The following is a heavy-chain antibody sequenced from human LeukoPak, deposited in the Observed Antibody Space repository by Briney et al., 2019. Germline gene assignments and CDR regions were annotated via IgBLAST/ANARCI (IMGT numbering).Heavy chain of an antibody. D-gene: IGHD3-22*01. Sequence: SVKVSCKASGGTFSSYAISWVRQAPGQGLEWMGRIIPIFGTANYAQKFQGRVTITTDESTSTAYMELSSLRFEDTAVYYCASGVYDSSGYYYFDYWGQGTLVTVSS. V-gene: IGHV1-69*05. CDR2: IIPIFGTA. CDR3: ASGVYDSSGYYYFDY. J-gene: IGHJ4*02. CDR1: GGTFSSYA.